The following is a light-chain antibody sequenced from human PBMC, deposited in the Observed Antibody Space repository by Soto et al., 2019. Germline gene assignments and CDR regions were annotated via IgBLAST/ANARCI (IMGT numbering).Light chain of an antibody. CDR3: QERSF. J-gene: IGKJ4*01. V-gene: IGKV1-5*03. Sequence: DIQMTQSPSILSASVGDRVTITCRASQSLSTWLAWYQLKPGKAPKLLIYKASSLQSGVPSRFSGSGSGTEFTLTISSLQPDDFATYYCQERSFFGGGTKVDIK. CDR2: KAS. CDR1: QSLSTW.